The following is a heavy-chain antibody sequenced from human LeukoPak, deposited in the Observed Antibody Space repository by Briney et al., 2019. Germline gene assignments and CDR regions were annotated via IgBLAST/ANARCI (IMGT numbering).Heavy chain of an antibody. V-gene: IGHV3-23*01. CDR3: AKRLWESKGLDPFDI. J-gene: IGHJ3*02. Sequence: QSGGSLRLSCAASGFTFSTYAMSWVRQAPGKGLEWVSGISGSADITYYTDSVKGRFSISRDNSKNTLYLQMNSLRADDTAVYYCAKRLWESKGLDPFDIWGQGTMVTVSS. D-gene: IGHD1-26*01. CDR2: ISGSADIT. CDR1: GFTFSTYA.